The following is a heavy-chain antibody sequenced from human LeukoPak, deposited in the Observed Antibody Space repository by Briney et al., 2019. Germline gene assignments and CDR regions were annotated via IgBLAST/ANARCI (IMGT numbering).Heavy chain of an antibody. CDR1: GGSISSGGYS. CDR2: INHSGST. Sequence: PSQTLSLTCAVSGGSISSGGYSWSWIRQPPGKGLEWIGEINHSGSTNYNPSLKSRVTISVDTSKNQFSLKLSSVTAADTAVYYCARGAVWGSFDYWGQGTLVTVSS. J-gene: IGHJ4*02. CDR3: ARGAVWGSFDY. V-gene: IGHV4-30-2*01. D-gene: IGHD3-16*01.